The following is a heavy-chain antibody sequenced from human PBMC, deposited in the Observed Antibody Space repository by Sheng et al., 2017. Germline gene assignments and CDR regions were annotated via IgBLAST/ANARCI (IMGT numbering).Heavy chain of an antibody. CDR3: AKDPNSSGWSNWFDP. D-gene: IGHD6-19*01. CDR2: ISGSGGST. Sequence: EVQLVESGGDFIQPGGSLRLSCVGSGFTFPNYAMSWVRQAPGKGLEWVSGISGSGGSTYYADSVKGRFTISRDNSKNTLYLQMNSLRAEDTAVYYCAKDPNSSGWSNWFDPWGQGTLVTVSS. V-gene: IGHV3-23*04. J-gene: IGHJ5*02. CDR1: GFTFPNYA.